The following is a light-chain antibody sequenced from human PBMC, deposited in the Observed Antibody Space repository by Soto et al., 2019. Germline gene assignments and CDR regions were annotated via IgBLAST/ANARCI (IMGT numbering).Light chain of an antibody. CDR2: DVS. V-gene: IGLV2-14*01. CDR1: SSDVGGYKY. Sequence: QSALTQPASVSGSPGQSVTLSCTGTSSDVGGYKYVSWYQQHPGKAPKLLIHDVSNRPSGVSNRFSGSKSGNTASLTISGLQAEDEADYYCSSYTSSSTVLFGGGTKLTVL. J-gene: IGLJ2*01. CDR3: SSYTSSSTVL.